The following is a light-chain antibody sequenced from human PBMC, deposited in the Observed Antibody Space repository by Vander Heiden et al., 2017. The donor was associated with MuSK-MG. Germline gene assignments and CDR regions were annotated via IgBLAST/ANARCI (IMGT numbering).Light chain of an antibody. CDR2: DDS. J-gene: IGLJ1*01. CDR1: NIGSKG. V-gene: IGLV3-21*02. Sequence: SNVLTQPPPVPGAPGQRARITCGGNNIGSKGVHWYRQKPGQAPVLVVYDDSARPSGIPERFSGSNSGNTATLTISRVDAGDEADYYCQVWDRSSDHPSVFGSGTKVTVL. CDR3: QVWDRSSDHPSV.